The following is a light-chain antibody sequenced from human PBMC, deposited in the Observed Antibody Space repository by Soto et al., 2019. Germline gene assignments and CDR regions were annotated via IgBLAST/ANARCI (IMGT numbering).Light chain of an antibody. V-gene: IGKV1-9*01. Sequence: QLTQSPSSLSASVGDRVTISCRASQDIGNYLAWYQQKPGEAPKLLIYDASTLQSGVPLRFGGSGSGTDFTLTISSLQPEDFATYYCQQLNKYPVTFGQGTRLEIK. CDR3: QQLNKYPVT. CDR1: QDIGNY. J-gene: IGKJ5*01. CDR2: DAS.